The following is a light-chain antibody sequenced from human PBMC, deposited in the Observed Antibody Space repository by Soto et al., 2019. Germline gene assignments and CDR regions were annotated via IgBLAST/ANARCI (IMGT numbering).Light chain of an antibody. Sequence: DIKMSQSPSTLSASIGDRLTINCRASESIRTWLAWYQHKPGKAPKFLIYDASSLESGVPSRFSGSGSVTEFTLTISSLQPDDFATYYCQQYNTYPWTFGQGTKVDIK. CDR1: ESIRTW. CDR3: QQYNTYPWT. V-gene: IGKV1-5*01. J-gene: IGKJ1*01. CDR2: DAS.